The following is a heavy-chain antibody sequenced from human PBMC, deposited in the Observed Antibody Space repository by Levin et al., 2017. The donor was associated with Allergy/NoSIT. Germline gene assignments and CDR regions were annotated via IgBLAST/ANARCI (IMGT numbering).Heavy chain of an antibody. CDR1: GFTFGDYA. Sequence: SCTGSGFTFGDYAMSWVRQAPGKGLEWVGFIRNKAHGGTTEYAASVKGRLTISRDDSKSIAYLQMNRLKTEDTAVYFCARGGPPNYDYNWGSYRDGYFDYWGQGTLVTVSS. CDR3: ARGGPPNYDYNWGSYRDGYFDY. V-gene: IGHV3-49*04. J-gene: IGHJ4*02. CDR2: IRNKAHGGTT. D-gene: IGHD3-16*02.